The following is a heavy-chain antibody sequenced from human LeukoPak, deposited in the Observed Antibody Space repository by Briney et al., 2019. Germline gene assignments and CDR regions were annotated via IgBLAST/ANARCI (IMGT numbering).Heavy chain of an antibody. Sequence: PSETLSLTCTVSGGSISSYYWSWIRQPAGKGLEWIGEINHSGSTNYNPSLKSRVTISVDTSKNQFSLKLSSVTAADTAVYYCARVHCSSTSCYRPRGYFDYWGQGTLVTVSS. CDR2: INHSGST. D-gene: IGHD2-2*01. V-gene: IGHV4-34*01. J-gene: IGHJ4*02. CDR1: GGSISSYY. CDR3: ARVHCSSTSCYRPRGYFDY.